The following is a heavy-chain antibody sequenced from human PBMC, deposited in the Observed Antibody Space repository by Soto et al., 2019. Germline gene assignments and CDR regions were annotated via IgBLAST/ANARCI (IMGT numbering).Heavy chain of an antibody. CDR1: GGSISSYY. CDR2: IYYSGST. D-gene: IGHD2-15*01. J-gene: IGHJ4*02. V-gene: IGHV4-59*01. CDR3: ASIRGGSFLFDY. Sequence: PSETLSLTCTVSGGSISSYYWSWIRQPPGKGLEWIGYIYYSGSTNYNPSLKSRVTISVDTSKNQFSLKLSSVTAADTAVYYCASIRGGSFLFDYWGQGTRVTVSS.